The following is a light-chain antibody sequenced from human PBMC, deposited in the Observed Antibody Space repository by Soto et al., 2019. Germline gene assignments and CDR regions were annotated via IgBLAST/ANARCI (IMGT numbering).Light chain of an antibody. V-gene: IGKV3-15*01. Sequence: EIVMTQSPATLSLSPGERATLSCRASQSVSTNLAWYQQKPGQAPRRLLYCASTRATTIPARLSGSSSCTEFTLPISSRLAADYAVFYCQQYYSSSLCTFGHGTKVDI. CDR3: QQYYSSSLCT. CDR2: CAS. CDR1: QSVSTN. J-gene: IGKJ1*01.